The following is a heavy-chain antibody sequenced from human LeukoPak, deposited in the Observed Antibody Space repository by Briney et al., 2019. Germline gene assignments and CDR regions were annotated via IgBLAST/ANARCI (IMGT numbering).Heavy chain of an antibody. D-gene: IGHD2-15*01. CDR3: ARDRDYCSGGSCYPDAFDI. Sequence: SVKVSCKASGGTFSSYAISWVRQAPGQGLEWMGGIIPIFGTANYAQKFQGRVTITADESTSAAYMELSSLRSEDTAVYYCARDRDYCSGGSCYPDAFDIWGQGTMVTVSS. CDR1: GGTFSSYA. V-gene: IGHV1-69*13. CDR2: IIPIFGTA. J-gene: IGHJ3*02.